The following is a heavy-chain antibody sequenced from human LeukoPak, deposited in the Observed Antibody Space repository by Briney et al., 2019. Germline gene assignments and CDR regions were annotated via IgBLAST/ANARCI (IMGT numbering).Heavy chain of an antibody. CDR2: IYYSGST. J-gene: IGHJ3*02. CDR3: ARRAAYYYGSSGYKTDAFDI. V-gene: IGHV4-39*01. CDR1: GGSISSSSYY. Sequence: SETLSLTCTVSGGSISSSSYYWGWIRQPPGKGLEWIGSIYYSGSTYYNPSPKSRVTISVDTSKNQFSLKLSSVTAADAAVYYCARRAAYYYGSSGYKTDAFDIWGQGTMVTVSS. D-gene: IGHD3-22*01.